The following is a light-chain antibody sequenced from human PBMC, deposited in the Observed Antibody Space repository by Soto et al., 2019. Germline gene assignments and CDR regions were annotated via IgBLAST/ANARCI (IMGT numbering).Light chain of an antibody. CDR1: SSDVGGHDS. J-gene: IGLJ1*01. CDR2: NVS. V-gene: IGLV2-14*01. Sequence: QSTLTQPASVSGSPGQSIAISCTGTSSDVGGHDSVSWYQQHPGKAPKLMIYNVSNRPSGVSNRFSGSKSGNTASLTISGLLAEDVDDSVCTEYTSASTYVFRAGT. CDR3: TEYTSASTYV.